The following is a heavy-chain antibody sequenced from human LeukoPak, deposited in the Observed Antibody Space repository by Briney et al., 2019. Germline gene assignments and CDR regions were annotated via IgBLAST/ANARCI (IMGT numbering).Heavy chain of an antibody. CDR2: IYPGDSDT. CDR1: GYSFTSYW. Sequence: GESLKISCKGSGYSFTSYWIGWVRQMPGKGLEWMGIIYPGDSDTRYSPSFQGQVTISADKSISTAYLQWSSLKASDTAMYYCARSPQYGSGSYYKDYYYYMDVWGKGTTVTVAS. CDR3: ARSPQYGSGSYYKDYYYYMDV. J-gene: IGHJ6*03. D-gene: IGHD3-10*01. V-gene: IGHV5-51*01.